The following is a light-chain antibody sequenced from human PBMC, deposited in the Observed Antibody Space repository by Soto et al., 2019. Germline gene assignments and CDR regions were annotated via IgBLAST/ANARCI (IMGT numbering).Light chain of an antibody. CDR2: AAS. CDR1: QSISSY. J-gene: IGKJ3*01. CDR3: QQSYSTPYIT. V-gene: IGKV1-39*01. Sequence: DIQMTQSPSSLSASVGDRVTITCRASQSISSYLNWYQQKPGKAPKLLIYAASSLQSGVPSRFSGSGSGKDFTLTISSLQPEDFATYYCQQSYSTPYITFGTGTKVNI.